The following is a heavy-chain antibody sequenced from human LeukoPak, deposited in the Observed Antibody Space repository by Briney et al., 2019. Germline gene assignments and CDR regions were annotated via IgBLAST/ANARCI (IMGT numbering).Heavy chain of an antibody. CDR3: ARDVSGSYYNFDY. J-gene: IGHJ4*02. D-gene: IGHD1-26*01. CDR2: IWYDGSND. V-gene: IGHV3-33*01. CDR1: GFTFSSYG. Sequence: PGGSLRLSCAASGFTFSSYGMHWVRQAPGKGLEWMAVIWYDGSNDFYADSVRGRFTISRDNPKNTLYLLMNTLRAEDMAVYYCARDVSGSYYNFDYWGQGTLVTVSS.